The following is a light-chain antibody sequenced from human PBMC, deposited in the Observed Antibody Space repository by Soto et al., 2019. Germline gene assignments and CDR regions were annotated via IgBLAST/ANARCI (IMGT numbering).Light chain of an antibody. J-gene: IGLJ2*01. V-gene: IGLV4-69*01. CDR1: SGHSNYA. CDR2: LNNDGSH. Sequence: QPVLTQSPSASASLGASVKLTCTLSSGHSNYAIAWHQQQPEKGPRYLMKLNNDGSHSKGDGIPERFSGSSSGAERYLTISSLQSEDESDYYCQTWDTGISVVFGGGTKLTVL. CDR3: QTWDTGISVV.